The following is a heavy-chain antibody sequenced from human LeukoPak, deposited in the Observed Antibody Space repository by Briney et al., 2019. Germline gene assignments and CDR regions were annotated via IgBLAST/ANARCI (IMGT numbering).Heavy chain of an antibody. V-gene: IGHV4-59*01. Sequence: PSETLSFTCTVSGGSISSYYWSWIRQPPGKGLEWIGYIYYSGSTNYNPSLKSRVTISVDTSKNQFSLKLSSVTAADTAVYYCARDPGRGVVVPAAIPPYNWFDPWGQGTLVTVSS. J-gene: IGHJ5*02. CDR2: IYYSGST. D-gene: IGHD2-2*02. CDR1: GGSISSYY. CDR3: ARDPGRGVVVPAAIPPYNWFDP.